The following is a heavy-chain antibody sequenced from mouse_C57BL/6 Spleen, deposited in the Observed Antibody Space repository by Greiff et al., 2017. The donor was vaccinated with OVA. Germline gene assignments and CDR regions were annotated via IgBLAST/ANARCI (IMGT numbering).Heavy chain of an antibody. Sequence: QVQLKQSGAELVKPGASVKVSCKASGYTFTSYWMHWVKQRPGQGLEWIGRIHPSDSDTNYNQTFKGKATLTVDKSSSTSYMQLSSLTSEDSAVYYYSRWLLTLYYFDYWGQGTTLTVSS. V-gene: IGHV1-74*01. CDR3: SRWLLTLYYFDY. D-gene: IGHD2-3*01. J-gene: IGHJ2*01. CDR1: GYTFTSYW. CDR2: IHPSDSDT.